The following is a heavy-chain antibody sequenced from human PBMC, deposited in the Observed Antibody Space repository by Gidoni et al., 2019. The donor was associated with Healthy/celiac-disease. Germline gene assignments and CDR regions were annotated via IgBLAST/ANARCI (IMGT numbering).Heavy chain of an antibody. D-gene: IGHD5-18*01. Sequence: QVQLQQWGAGLLKPSETLSLPRAVYGGSFSGYYWSWIRQPPGKGLEWIGEINHSGSTNYNPSLKSRVTISVDTSKNQFSLKLSSVTAADTAVYYCARGGYSYGYLNWFDPGGKGTLVTVSS. V-gene: IGHV4-34*01. J-gene: IGHJ5*02. CDR3: ARGGYSYGYLNWFDP. CDR2: INHSGST. CDR1: GGSFSGYY.